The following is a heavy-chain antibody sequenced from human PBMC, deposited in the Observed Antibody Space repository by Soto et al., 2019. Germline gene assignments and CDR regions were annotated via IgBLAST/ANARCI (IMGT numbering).Heavy chain of an antibody. V-gene: IGHV3-15*01. CDR3: TTDGGVSAYPLFWA. D-gene: IGHD2-8*02. CDR2: LKSKSDGGTS. CDR1: GLTFSKAW. J-gene: IGHJ5*02. Sequence: GGSLRLSCAASGLTFSKAWMIWARQAPGKGLEWVARLKSKSDGGTSDYAAHVKGRFTISRDDSKNTLYLEMNSLKTEDTAVYHCTTDGGVSAYPLFWAWGQGTLVTVSS.